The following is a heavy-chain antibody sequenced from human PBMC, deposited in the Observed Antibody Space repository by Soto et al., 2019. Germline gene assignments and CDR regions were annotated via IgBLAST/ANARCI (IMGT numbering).Heavy chain of an antibody. CDR3: PRVPRYYYYGMYL. CDR2: IIPICGTA. V-gene: IGHV1-69*13. Sequence: SVXVSCKASGGTFSSYAISWVRQAPGEGLEWMGGIIPICGTANYAQKFQGRVTITADESTSTAYMELSSLRSQDSALFYCPRVPRYYYYGMYLLCQGTTVTVSS. J-gene: IGHJ6*02. CDR1: GGTFSSYA.